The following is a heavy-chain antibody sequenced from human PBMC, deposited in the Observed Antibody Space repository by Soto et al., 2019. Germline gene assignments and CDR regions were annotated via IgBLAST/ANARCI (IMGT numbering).Heavy chain of an antibody. CDR3: ARGLTVNWFDP. CDR1: GGSVSSSSYS. D-gene: IGHD3-22*01. V-gene: IGHV4-39*07. J-gene: IGHJ5*02. Sequence: SETLTLTCTVSGGSVSSSSYSWGWIRQSPGKGLEWIGTIYSSENTYYNPSLMSRVTISVDTSKNEFSLKLSSVTAADTAVYYCARGLTVNWFDPWGQGTLVTVSS. CDR2: IYSSENT.